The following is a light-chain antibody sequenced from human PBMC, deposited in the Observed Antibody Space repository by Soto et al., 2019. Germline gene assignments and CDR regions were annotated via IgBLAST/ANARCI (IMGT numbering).Light chain of an antibody. J-gene: IGKJ1*01. V-gene: IGKV3-15*01. Sequence: ERVMTQSPATLSVSPGERATLSCRASQSVSSTLAWYQQKPGQAPRLLIYGVSTRATGIPARFSGSGSGTEFTLTISSLQSEDFAFYDCQQYNNWIPTFGQGTKVEIK. CDR2: GVS. CDR3: QQYNNWIPT. CDR1: QSVSST.